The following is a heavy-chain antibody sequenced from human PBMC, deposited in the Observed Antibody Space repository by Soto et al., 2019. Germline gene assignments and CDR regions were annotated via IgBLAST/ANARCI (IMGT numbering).Heavy chain of an antibody. CDR1: GGTFRSYV. Sequence: QVQLVQSGAEVKKPGSSVKVSCKASGGTFRSYVISWVRQAPGQGLEWMGGIIPMLGTPNYAQKFQGRVTITTDKSTSTVDMELSSLRSEDTAVYYCARDEPMDVWGQGTTVTVFS. CDR2: IIPMLGTP. CDR3: ARDEPMDV. J-gene: IGHJ6*02. V-gene: IGHV1-69*05.